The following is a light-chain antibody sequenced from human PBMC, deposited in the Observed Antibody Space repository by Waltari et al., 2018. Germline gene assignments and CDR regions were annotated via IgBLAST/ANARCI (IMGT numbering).Light chain of an antibody. Sequence: EVVFTQSPDTLSLSPGERATLSCRASQSVSSYLAWYQQKPGQAPRLLIYDASNRATGIPARFSGSGSGTDFTLTISSLEPEDFAVYYCQQRSNWPPLTFGGGTKVEIK. CDR3: QQRSNWPPLT. CDR2: DAS. J-gene: IGKJ4*01. CDR1: QSVSSY. V-gene: IGKV3-11*01.